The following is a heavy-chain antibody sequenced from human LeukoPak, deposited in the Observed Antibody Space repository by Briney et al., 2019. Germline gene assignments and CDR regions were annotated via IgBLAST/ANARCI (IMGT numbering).Heavy chain of an antibody. CDR1: GYSISSGYY. J-gene: IGHJ4*02. Sequence: SETLSLTCSVSGYSISSGYYWGWIRPPPGKGLEWIGTIYHTGNTYYNPSLKGRATISLNTSKNQFSLRLTSVTAADTAVYYCARAPHFFDTTGSRYYFDYWGQGALVTVSS. D-gene: IGHD3-22*01. CDR3: ARAPHFFDTTGSRYYFDY. V-gene: IGHV4-38-2*02. CDR2: IYHTGNT.